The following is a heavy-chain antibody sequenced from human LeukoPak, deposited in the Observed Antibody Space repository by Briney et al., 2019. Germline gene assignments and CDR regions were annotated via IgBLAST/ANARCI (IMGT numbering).Heavy chain of an antibody. CDR2: INPNSGGT. CDR3: ARILSPSVDYDIVATIDY. CDR1: GYTFTGYY. J-gene: IGHJ4*02. Sequence: EASVKVSCKASGYTFTGYYMHWVRQAPGQGLEWMGWINPNSGGTNYAQKFQGRVTMTRDTSISTAYMELSRLRSDDTAVYHCARILSPSVDYDIVATIDYWGQGTLVTVSS. V-gene: IGHV1-2*02. D-gene: IGHD5-12*01.